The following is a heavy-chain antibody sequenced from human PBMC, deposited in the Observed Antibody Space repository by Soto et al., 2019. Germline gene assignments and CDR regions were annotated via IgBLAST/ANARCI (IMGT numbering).Heavy chain of an antibody. V-gene: IGHV4-31*03. D-gene: IGHD1-26*01. J-gene: IGHJ5*02. CDR3: ARDGTEGAYPHWSHP. Sequence: PSETLSLTCTVSGGSISSGGYYWSWIRQHPGKGLEWIGYIYYSGSTYYNPSLKIRVTISVDTSKNQFSLKLSSVTAADTAVYYCARDGTEGAYPHWSHPWGQATFVPVSS. CDR1: GGSISSGGYY. CDR2: IYYSGST.